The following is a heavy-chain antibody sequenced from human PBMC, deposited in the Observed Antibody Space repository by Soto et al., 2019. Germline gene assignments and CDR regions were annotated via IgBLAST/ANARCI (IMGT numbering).Heavy chain of an antibody. Sequence: GRTLKLSSAAYGLTCGSYSMNWVRQAPGKGLEWVSKISRRSSTIYYADSVKGRFTITRDNAENSLYLQMNSLRDEDTAVYYCARDQASFVFFVPRESKAMEVWCAGTTVSVS. J-gene: IGHJ6*02. CDR1: GLTCGSYS. D-gene: IGHD3-10*02. CDR2: ISRRSSTI. CDR3: ARDQASFVFFVPRESKAMEV. V-gene: IGHV3-48*02.